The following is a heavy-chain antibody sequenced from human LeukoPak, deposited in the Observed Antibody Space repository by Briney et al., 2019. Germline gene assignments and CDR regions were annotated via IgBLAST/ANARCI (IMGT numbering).Heavy chain of an antibody. CDR3: ARGVGFYDSSGHHPSYFDY. CDR2: ISSSSSYI. Sequence: GGSLRLSCAASGFTFSSYSMNWVRQAPGKGLEWVSSISSSSSYIYYADSVKGRFTISRDNAKNSLYLQMNSLRAEDTAVYYCARGVGFYDSSGHHPSYFDYWGQGTLVTVSS. V-gene: IGHV3-21*01. CDR1: GFTFSSYS. J-gene: IGHJ4*02. D-gene: IGHD3-22*01.